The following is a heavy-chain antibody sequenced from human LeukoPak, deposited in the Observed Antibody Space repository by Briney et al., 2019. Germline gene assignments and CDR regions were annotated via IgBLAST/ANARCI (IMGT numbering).Heavy chain of an antibody. CDR1: GYTFTSYY. D-gene: IGHD3-22*01. CDR3: ARVPGNYYDSSGYRLGFDY. J-gene: IGHJ4*02. Sequence: ASVTVSCKASGYTFTSYYMHWVRQAPGQGLEWMGLINPSGGSTSYAQKFQGRVTMTRDTSTSTVYMELSSLRSEDTGVYYCARVPGNYYDSSGYRLGFDYWGQGTLVTVSS. CDR2: INPSGGST. V-gene: IGHV1-46*01.